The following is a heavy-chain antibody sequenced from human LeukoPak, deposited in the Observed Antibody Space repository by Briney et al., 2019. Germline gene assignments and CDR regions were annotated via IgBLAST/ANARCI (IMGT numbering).Heavy chain of an antibody. D-gene: IGHD3-10*01. V-gene: IGHV3-21*01. J-gene: IGHJ4*02. CDR1: EFTFSSYS. Sequence: PGGSLRLSCAASEFTFSSYSMHWVPQAPGKGLEWVSSISSSSAHIFYADSVKGRFTVSRDNAKNSLHLQMNSLRAEDTAIYYCARGPSGGSYDYWGQGTLVTVSS. CDR2: ISSSSAHI. CDR3: ARGPSGGSYDY.